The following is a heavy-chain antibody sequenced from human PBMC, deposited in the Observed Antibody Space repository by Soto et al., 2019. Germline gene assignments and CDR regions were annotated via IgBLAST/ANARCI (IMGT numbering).Heavy chain of an antibody. CDR2: ISYDGSKN. CDR3: EKDNFHCGDECYQYYGLEV. J-gene: IGHJ6*01. Sequence: WVSXRLSCSTSGVTCSGYYMHLFRQAPGKGLEWVALISYDGSKNDYADSAKGRFTISRDKSKNTLYLQMNSLRPEDTAVYYCEKDNFHCGDECYQYYGLEVWGQRTTV. V-gene: IGHV3-30*18. D-gene: IGHD2-21*01. CDR1: GVTCSGYY.